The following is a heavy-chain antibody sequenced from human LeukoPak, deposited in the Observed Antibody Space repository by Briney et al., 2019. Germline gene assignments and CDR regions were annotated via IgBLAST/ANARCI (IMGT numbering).Heavy chain of an antibody. D-gene: IGHD6-13*01. CDR3: ARKGSNWSTQFDY. CDR2: VYYSGST. CDR1: GDSMTSYY. J-gene: IGHJ4*02. V-gene: IGHV4-59*08. Sequence: PWETLSLTCTVSGDSMTSYYWSWIRQPPGKGLEWIGYVYYSGSTSYNPSLKSRVTISVDTSKKQFSLRLSSVTAADTALYYCARKGSNWSTQFDYWGQGTLVTASS.